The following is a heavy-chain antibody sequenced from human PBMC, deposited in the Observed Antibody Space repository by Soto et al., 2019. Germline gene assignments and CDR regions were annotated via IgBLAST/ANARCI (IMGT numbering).Heavy chain of an antibody. CDR2: ISGSGGST. J-gene: IGHJ6*03. V-gene: IGHV3-23*01. D-gene: IGHD1-26*01. Sequence: LEWVSAISGSGGSTYYADSVKGRFTISRDNSKNTLYLQMNSLRAEDTAVYYCAKDSWPTYLNYYYYMDVWGKGTTVTVSS. CDR3: AKDSWPTYLNYYYYMDV.